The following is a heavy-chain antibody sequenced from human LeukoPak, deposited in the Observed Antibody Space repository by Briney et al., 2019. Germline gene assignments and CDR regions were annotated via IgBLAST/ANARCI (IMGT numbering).Heavy chain of an antibody. CDR3: ETGGGSGSYCQN. D-gene: IGHD3-10*01. CDR2: IIPIFGTA. CDR1: GGTFSSYA. V-gene: IGHV1-69*05. J-gene: IGHJ4*02. Sequence: SVKVSCKASGGTFSSYAISWVRQAPGQGLEWMGRIIPIFGTANYAQKFQGRVTITTDESTSTAYMELSSLRSEDTDVYYCETGGGSGSYCQNWGQGTLVTVSS.